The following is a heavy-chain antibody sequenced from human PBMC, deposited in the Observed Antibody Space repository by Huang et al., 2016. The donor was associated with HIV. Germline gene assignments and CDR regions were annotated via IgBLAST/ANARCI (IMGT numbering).Heavy chain of an antibody. CDR1: GGSFSGPN. Sequence: QVQLHQWGAGLLKPSETLSLTCAVYGGSFSGPNWTWIRQTPGKGLEWIGESNHSGRTNYSPSLKRRVTISLDTSKNQFSRRLRSVTAADTAVYYCARGRGDARGFLGLDFWGQGTLVTVSS. D-gene: IGHD3-16*01. V-gene: IGHV4-34*01. CDR3: ARGRGDARGFLGLDF. CDR2: SNHSGRT. J-gene: IGHJ4*02.